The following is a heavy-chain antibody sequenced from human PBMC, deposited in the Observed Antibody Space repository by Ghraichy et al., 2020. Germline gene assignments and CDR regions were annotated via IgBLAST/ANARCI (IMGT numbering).Heavy chain of an antibody. J-gene: IGHJ6*02. CDR1: GGSFSGYY. Sequence: SQTLSLTCAVYGGSFSGYYWSWIRQPPGKGLEWIGEINHSGSTNYNPSLKSRVTISVDTSKNQFSLKLSSVTAADTAVYYCARVVVVVVAATHDYYYYGMDVWGQGTTVTVSS. CDR2: INHSGST. D-gene: IGHD2-15*01. V-gene: IGHV4-34*01. CDR3: ARVVVVVVAATHDYYYYGMDV.